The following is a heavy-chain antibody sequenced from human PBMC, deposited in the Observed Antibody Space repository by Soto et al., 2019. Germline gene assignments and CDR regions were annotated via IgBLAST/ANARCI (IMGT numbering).Heavy chain of an antibody. Sequence: ASVKVSCKASGYTFINYYMHWVRQAPGQGLEWMGIINPSGGRTDYAQRFQGRVAMTWDTSTSTVYMELSSLRFEDTALYYCARSAPNYYYMDVWGKGTTVTVSS. J-gene: IGHJ6*03. CDR2: INPSGGRT. CDR1: GYTFINYY. CDR3: ARSAPNYYYMDV. V-gene: IGHV1-46*03.